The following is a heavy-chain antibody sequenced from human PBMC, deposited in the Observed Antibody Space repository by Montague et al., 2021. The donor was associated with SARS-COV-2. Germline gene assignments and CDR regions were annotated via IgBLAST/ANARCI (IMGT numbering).Heavy chain of an antibody. J-gene: IGHJ4*02. D-gene: IGHD4-11*01. CDR3: ARTSDSSDY. V-gene: IGHV6-1*01. CDR1: GDSDGVEEVR. Sequence: CAISGDSDGVEEVRCRWEEQTSERQLQLQRGWRYRFEKNNDYAVSVKSRITIKPDTSKNQISLQLNSVTHEDTAVYYCARTSDSSDYWGQGTLVTVSS. CDR2: WRYRFEKNN.